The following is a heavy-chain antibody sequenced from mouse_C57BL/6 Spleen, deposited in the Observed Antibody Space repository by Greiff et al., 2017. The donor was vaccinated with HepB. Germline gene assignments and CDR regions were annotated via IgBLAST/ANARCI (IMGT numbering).Heavy chain of an antibody. CDR1: GYTFTDYY. CDR3: ARSLYAMDY. J-gene: IGHJ4*01. Sequence: QVQLKESGAELVRPGASVKLSCKASGYTFTDYYINWVKQRPGQGLEWIARIYPGSGNTYYNEKFKGKATLTAEKSSSTAYMQLSSLTSEDSAVYFCARSLYAMDYWGQGTSVTVSS. CDR2: IYPGSGNT. V-gene: IGHV1-76*01.